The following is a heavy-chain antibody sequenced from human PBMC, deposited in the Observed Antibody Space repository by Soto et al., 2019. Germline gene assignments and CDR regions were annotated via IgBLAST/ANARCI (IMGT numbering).Heavy chain of an antibody. J-gene: IGHJ3*02. V-gene: IGHV1-46*01. D-gene: IGHD5-12*01. CDR3: AIDTGYAHDAFDI. CDR2: INPTGSMT. CDR1: GYSFITSYH. Sequence: ASVKVSCKASGYSFITSYHMHWVRQAPGQGLEWMGIINPTGSMTRYSQKFQGRLTMTRDTSTATDYMELSNLTSEDTAVYFCAIDTGYAHDAFDIWCQATMVTLS.